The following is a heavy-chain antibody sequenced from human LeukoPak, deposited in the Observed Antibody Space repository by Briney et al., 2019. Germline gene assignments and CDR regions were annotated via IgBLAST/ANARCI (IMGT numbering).Heavy chain of an antibody. Sequence: GASVKASCKASGYTFTSYGISWVRQAPGQGLEWMGWISAYNGNTNYAQKLQGRVTMTTDTSTSTAYMELRSLRASDTATYLCARDPTAGGSDQGWFDPWGQGTLVTVSS. V-gene: IGHV1-18*01. D-gene: IGHD3-10*01. CDR1: GYTFTSYG. J-gene: IGHJ5*02. CDR2: ISAYNGNT. CDR3: ARDPTAGGSDQGWFDP.